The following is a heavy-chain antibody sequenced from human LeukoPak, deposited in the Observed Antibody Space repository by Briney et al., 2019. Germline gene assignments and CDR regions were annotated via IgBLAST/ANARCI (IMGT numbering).Heavy chain of an antibody. V-gene: IGHV3-48*03. J-gene: IGHJ3*02. CDR1: GFTFSSYE. CDR2: IGSSGTSI. CDR3: AREWGWTTGTTGAFDI. Sequence: PGGSLRLSCAASGFTFSSYEMNWVRQAPGKGLEWVSYIGSSGTSIYYADSVKGRFTISRDNAKNSLYLQMNSLRAEDTAVYYCAREWGWTTGTTGAFDIWGQGTMVTVSS. D-gene: IGHD1-1*01.